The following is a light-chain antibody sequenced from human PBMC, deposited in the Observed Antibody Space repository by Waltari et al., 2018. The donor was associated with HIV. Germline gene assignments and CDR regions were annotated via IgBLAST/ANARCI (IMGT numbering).Light chain of an antibody. CDR3: QVWDSSSDHVV. V-gene: IGLV3-21*02. Sequence: SYVLTQPPSVSVAPGQTARITCGGNKIGSKSVHWYQQKTGQAPVLVVQDDSDRPSGSPERFSGSNSGNTATLTISRVEAGDEADYYCQVWDSSSDHVVFGGGTKLTVL. J-gene: IGLJ2*01. CDR1: KIGSKS. CDR2: DDS.